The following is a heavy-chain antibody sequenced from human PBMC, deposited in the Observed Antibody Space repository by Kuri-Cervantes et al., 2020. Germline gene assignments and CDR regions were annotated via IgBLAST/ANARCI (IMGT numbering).Heavy chain of an antibody. J-gene: IGHJ4*02. CDR2: IYYSGST. CDR3: ARGYDFWSGYSLDY. Sequence: SETLSLTCTVSGGSISSGDYYWSWIRQPPGKGLEWIGYIYYSGSTYYNPSLKSRVTMSVDTSKNQFSLKLSSVTAADTAVYYCARGYDFWSGYSLDYWGQGTLVTVSS. D-gene: IGHD3-3*01. V-gene: IGHV4-30-4*01. CDR1: GGSISSGDYY.